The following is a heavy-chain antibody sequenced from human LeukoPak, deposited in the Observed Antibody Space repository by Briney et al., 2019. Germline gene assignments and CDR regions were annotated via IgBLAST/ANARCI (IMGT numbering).Heavy chain of an antibody. J-gene: IGHJ4*02. CDR2: ISSSSSYI. CDR3: ASPPVGELPD. D-gene: IGHD1-26*01. CDR1: GFTFSSYS. Sequence: GGSPRLSCAASGFTFSSYSMNWVRQAPGKGLEWVSSISSSSSYIYYADSVKGRFTISRDNAKNSLYLQMNSLRAEDTAVYYCASPPVGELPDWGQGTLVTVSS. V-gene: IGHV3-21*01.